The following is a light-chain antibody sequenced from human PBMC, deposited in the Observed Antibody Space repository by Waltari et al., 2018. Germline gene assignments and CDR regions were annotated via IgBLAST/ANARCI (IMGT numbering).Light chain of an antibody. V-gene: IGLV2-11*01. Sequence: QSALTQPRSVSGSPGQSVTISCTGTSSDVGGSNYVSWYQQHPGKAPKLMIYDVSKRPSGVPDRFSGSKSGNTASLTISGLQAEDEADYYCCSYAGSYPSWVFGGGTKLTVL. CDR3: CSYAGSYPSWV. CDR1: SSDVGGSNY. CDR2: DVS. J-gene: IGLJ3*02.